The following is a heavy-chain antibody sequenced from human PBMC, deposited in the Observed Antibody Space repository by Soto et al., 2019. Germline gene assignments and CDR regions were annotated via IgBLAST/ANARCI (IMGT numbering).Heavy chain of an antibody. D-gene: IGHD2-2*03. Sequence: NPSEMLSISCNLPGDSIKTHYWNWIRQAPGKGLEWIGYIYYRGSTLYNPSLKRRVTISADTAKNQFSLRLTSLTAADTAVYYCASGWMAAFDNWGQGTLVTGS. CDR2: IYYRGST. CDR3: ASGWMAAFDN. CDR1: GDSIKTHY. V-gene: IGHV4-59*11. J-gene: IGHJ4*02.